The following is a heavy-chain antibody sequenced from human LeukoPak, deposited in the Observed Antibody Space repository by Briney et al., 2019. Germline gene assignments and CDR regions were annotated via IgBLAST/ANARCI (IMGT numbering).Heavy chain of an antibody. CDR2: IRYDGNNK. J-gene: IGHJ4*02. D-gene: IGHD3-10*01. CDR3: AKGPEVRGVIVILKTGEKGALDY. CDR1: GFTFSTYG. V-gene: IGHV3-30*02. Sequence: PGVSLRLSCAASGFTFSTYGMHWVRQAPGKGLEWVAFIRYDGNNKYYADSVKGRFTISRDNSKSTLYLQMSNLRAEDTAVYYCAKGPEVRGVIVILKTGEKGALDYWGQGTLVTVSS.